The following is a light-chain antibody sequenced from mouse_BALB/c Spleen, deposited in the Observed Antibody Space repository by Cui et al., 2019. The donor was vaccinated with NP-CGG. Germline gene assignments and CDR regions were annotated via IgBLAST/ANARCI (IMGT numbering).Light chain of an antibody. J-gene: IGLJ1*01. Sequence: AVVTTESALTTSPGETVTLTCRSSIGAVTTSNYANWVQEKPDHLFTGLIGGTNNRPPGVPARFSGSLIGDKAALTITGAQTEDEAIYFCALWYSNHWVFGGGTKLTVL. CDR3: ALWYSNHWV. CDR2: GTN. CDR1: IGAVTTSNY. V-gene: IGLV1*01.